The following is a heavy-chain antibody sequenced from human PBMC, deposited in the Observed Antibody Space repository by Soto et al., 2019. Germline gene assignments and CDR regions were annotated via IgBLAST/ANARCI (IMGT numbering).Heavy chain of an antibody. Sequence: QVQLVESGRGLVKPGGSLRLSCAASGFTFSDYYMSWIRQAPGKGLEWVSYISSSSSYTNYADSVKGRFTISRDNAKNSLYLQMNSLRAEDTAVYYCARQVNDYGDYVGSGGFLAFDIWGQGTMVTVSS. CDR1: GFTFSDYY. CDR2: ISSSSSYT. CDR3: ARQVNDYGDYVGSGGFLAFDI. V-gene: IGHV3-11*06. D-gene: IGHD4-17*01. J-gene: IGHJ3*02.